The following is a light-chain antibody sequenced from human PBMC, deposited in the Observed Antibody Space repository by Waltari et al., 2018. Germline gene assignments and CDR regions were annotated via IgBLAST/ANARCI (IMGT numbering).Light chain of an antibody. CDR2: AAS. J-gene: IGKJ2*01. Sequence: DIEMTQSPSSLSASVGDRLTITCRASQSISTSLNWYQQKPGTAPKLLIYAASSLQSGVPSRFSGSGSGTDFTLTISSLQPEDFATYYCQQSFSTPYTFGQGTKLEIK. V-gene: IGKV1-39*01. CDR1: QSISTS. CDR3: QQSFSTPYT.